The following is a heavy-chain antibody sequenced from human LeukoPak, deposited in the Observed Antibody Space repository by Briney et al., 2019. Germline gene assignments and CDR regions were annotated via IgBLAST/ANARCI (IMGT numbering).Heavy chain of an antibody. D-gene: IGHD3-10*01. J-gene: IGHJ4*02. Sequence: TSQTLSLTCAISGDSVSSNSGTWKWRTHSPSRGLEWLGRTYYRSKWYNDYAVSVKSRITINPDTSKNQFSLQLNSVTPEDTALYYCARSRGGYFDYWGQGTLVTVSS. CDR2: TYYRSKWYN. CDR3: ARSRGGYFDY. V-gene: IGHV6-1*01. CDR1: GDSVSSNSGT.